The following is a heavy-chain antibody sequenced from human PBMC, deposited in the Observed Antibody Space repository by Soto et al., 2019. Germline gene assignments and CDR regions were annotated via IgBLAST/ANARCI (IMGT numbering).Heavy chain of an antibody. CDR1: GFTFSSYG. J-gene: IGHJ3*02. CDR2: IWYDGSNK. D-gene: IGHD3-10*01. Sequence: PGGSLRLSCAASGFTFSSYGMHWVRQAPGKGLEWVAVIWYDGSNKYYADSVKGRFTISRDNSKNTLYLQMNSLRAEDTAVYYCAREGRGHAFDIWGQGTMVTVSS. V-gene: IGHV3-33*01. CDR3: AREGRGHAFDI.